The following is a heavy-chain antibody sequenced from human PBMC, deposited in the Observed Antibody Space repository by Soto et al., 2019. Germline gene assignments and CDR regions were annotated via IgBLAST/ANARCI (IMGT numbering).Heavy chain of an antibody. V-gene: IGHV3-30*18. CDR2: ISYDGSNK. CDR1: GFTFSSYC. Sequence: QVQLVESGGGVVQPGRSLRLSCAASGFTFSSYCMPWVRQAPGKGLEWVAVISYDGSNKYYADSVKGRFTISRDNSKNTLYLQMNSLRAEDTAVYYCAKDDPYCSGGSCYSDYYYGMDVWGQGTTVTVSS. J-gene: IGHJ6*02. CDR3: AKDDPYCSGGSCYSDYYYGMDV. D-gene: IGHD2-15*01.